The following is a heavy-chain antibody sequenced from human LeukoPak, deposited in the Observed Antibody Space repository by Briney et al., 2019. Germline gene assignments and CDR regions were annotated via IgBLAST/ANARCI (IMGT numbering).Heavy chain of an antibody. V-gene: IGHV3-30*18. CDR1: GFTFSSYG. Sequence: GGSLRLSCAASGFTFSSYGMHWVRQAPGKGLEWVAVISYDGSNKYYADSVKGRFTISRDNSKNTLYLQMNSLRAEDTAVYYCAKDKYSSSWDMSEYFQHWGQGTLVTV. CDR2: ISYDGSNK. CDR3: AKDKYSSSWDMSEYFQH. D-gene: IGHD6-13*01. J-gene: IGHJ1*01.